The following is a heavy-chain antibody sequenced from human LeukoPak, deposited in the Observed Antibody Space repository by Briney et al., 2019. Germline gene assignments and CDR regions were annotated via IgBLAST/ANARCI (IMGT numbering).Heavy chain of an antibody. Sequence: GGFLRLSCAASGFTFSSYEMNWVRQAPGKGLEWVSYISSSGSTIYYADSVKGRFTISRDNAKNSLYLQMNSLRAEDTAVYYCARDRGEEWIQLWLTPSGYFDYWGQGTLVTVSS. V-gene: IGHV3-48*03. CDR2: ISSSGSTI. CDR1: GFTFSSYE. J-gene: IGHJ4*02. CDR3: ARDRGEEWIQLWLTPSGYFDY. D-gene: IGHD5-18*01.